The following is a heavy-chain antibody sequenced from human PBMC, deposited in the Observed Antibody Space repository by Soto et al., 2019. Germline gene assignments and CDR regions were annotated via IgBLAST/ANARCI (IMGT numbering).Heavy chain of an antibody. J-gene: IGHJ3*02. CDR2: ISHGGST. Sequence: SETLSLTCAVYGGSFSGYYWSWIRQPPGKGLEWIGEISHGGSTNYNPSLKSRVTMSVDTSKNQFSLKLSSVTAADTAVYYCGRGSLDHDFWSFFSDAFDIWGQGIMVTVSS. D-gene: IGHD3-3*01. V-gene: IGHV4-34*01. CDR3: GRGSLDHDFWSFFSDAFDI. CDR1: GGSFSGYY.